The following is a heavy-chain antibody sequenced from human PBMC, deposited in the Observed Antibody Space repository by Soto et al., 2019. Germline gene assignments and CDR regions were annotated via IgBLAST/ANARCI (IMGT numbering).Heavy chain of an antibody. CDR1: GFTFSSHR. Sequence: GGSLRLSCTASGFTFSSHRMNWFRQAPGKGLEWVAYISTGSSNIFYADSVKGRFTISRDNAKNSLYLQMNSLRDEDTAVYYCARHKGAMVNFDYWGQGTLVTVSS. CDR3: ARHKGAMVNFDY. J-gene: IGHJ4*02. V-gene: IGHV3-48*02. D-gene: IGHD5-18*01. CDR2: ISTGSSNI.